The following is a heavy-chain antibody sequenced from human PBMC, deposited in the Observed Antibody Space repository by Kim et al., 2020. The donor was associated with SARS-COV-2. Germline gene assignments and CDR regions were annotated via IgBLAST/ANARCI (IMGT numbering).Heavy chain of an antibody. CDR3: ARRAVTPFYYYYYGMDV. CDR1: GGSFSGYY. Sequence: SETLSLTCAVYGGSFSGYYWSWIRQPPGKGLEWIGEINHSGSTNYNPSLKSRVTISVDTSKNQFSLKLSSVTAADTAVYYCARRAVTPFYYYYYGMDVWGQGTTVTVSS. CDR2: INHSGST. J-gene: IGHJ6*02. V-gene: IGHV4-34*01. D-gene: IGHD4-4*01.